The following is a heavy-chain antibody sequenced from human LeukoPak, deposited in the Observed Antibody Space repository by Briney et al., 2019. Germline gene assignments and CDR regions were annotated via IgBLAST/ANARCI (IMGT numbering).Heavy chain of an antibody. CDR3: ARDPIVQAGYYYGMDV. CDR1: GYTLTGYY. J-gene: IGHJ6*02. V-gene: IGHV1-2*02. Sequence: ASVKVSCKASGYTLTGYYMHWVRQAPGQGLEWMGWINPNSGGTNYAQKFHGRVTMTSDTSISIVYMELSRLRSDDTAVCYCARDPIVQAGYYYGMDVWGQGTTVTVSS. CDR2: INPNSGGT. D-gene: IGHD2/OR15-2a*01.